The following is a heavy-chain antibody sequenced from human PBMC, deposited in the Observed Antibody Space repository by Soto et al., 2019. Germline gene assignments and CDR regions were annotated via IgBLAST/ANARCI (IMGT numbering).Heavy chain of an antibody. J-gene: IGHJ4*02. Sequence: GGSLRLSCAASGFTFSNYALHWVRQAPGRGLEWVALISFDGNNNYYANSVKGRFSISRDNSRNTLYLQMNSLRAEDTAVYYCGRCTGTSCHLGADFWGQGTLVTVSS. CDR2: ISFDGNNN. V-gene: IGHV3-30-3*01. D-gene: IGHD2-2*01. CDR1: GFTFSNYA. CDR3: GRCTGTSCHLGADF.